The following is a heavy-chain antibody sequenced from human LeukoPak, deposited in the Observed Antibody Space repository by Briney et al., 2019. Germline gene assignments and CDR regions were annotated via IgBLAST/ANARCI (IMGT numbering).Heavy chain of an antibody. D-gene: IGHD3-10*01. Sequence: SVKVSCKASGGTFSSYAISWVQQAPGQGLEWMGGIIPIFGTANYAQKFQGRVTITTDESTGTAYMELSSLRSEDTAVYYCARAKGIREYMDVWGKGTTVTVSS. V-gene: IGHV1-69*05. CDR2: IIPIFGTA. J-gene: IGHJ6*03. CDR3: ARAKGIREYMDV. CDR1: GGTFSSYA.